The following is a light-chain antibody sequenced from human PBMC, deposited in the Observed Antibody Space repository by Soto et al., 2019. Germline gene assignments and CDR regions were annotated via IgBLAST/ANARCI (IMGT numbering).Light chain of an antibody. V-gene: IGKV3-15*01. CDR1: QSVITN. J-gene: IGKJ5*01. CDR3: QQSYRTPIT. Sequence: EIVMTQSPATLSVSPGERATLSCRASQSVITNLAWYQQKSGQAPRLLIYAASTRATDIPARFSGSGSGTDFTLTISSLQPEDFATYYCQQSYRTPITFGQGTRLEIK. CDR2: AAS.